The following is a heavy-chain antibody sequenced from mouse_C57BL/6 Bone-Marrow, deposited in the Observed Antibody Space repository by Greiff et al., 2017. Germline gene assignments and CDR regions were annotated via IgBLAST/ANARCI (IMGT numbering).Heavy chain of an antibody. CDR1: GYTFTDYY. V-gene: IGHV1-77*01. CDR2: IGPGSGST. D-gene: IGHD2-4*01. Sequence: VQLQQSGAELVKPGASVKISCKASGYTFTDYYINWVKQRPGQGLEWIGKIGPGSGSTYYNEKFKGKATLTADKSSSTADMQLSSLTSEDSAVYCCARKGDYDGYYYAIDYWGQGASVTVSS. J-gene: IGHJ4*01. CDR3: ARKGDYDGYYYAIDY.